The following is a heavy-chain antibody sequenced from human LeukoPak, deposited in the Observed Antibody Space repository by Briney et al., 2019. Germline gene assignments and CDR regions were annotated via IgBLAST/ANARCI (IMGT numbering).Heavy chain of an antibody. CDR1: GFTFIDYD. J-gene: IGHJ4*02. D-gene: IGHD6-19*01. CDR3: VRGGIQVSGIDEFDY. Sequence: GGSLRLSCAASGFTFIDYDMHWDRQVIGKGLEWVSAIGIRGDTHYSGSVKGRFTISRENAESSLYLQMNSLRAEDTAVYYCVRGGIQVSGIDEFDYWGQGTLVTVSS. CDR2: IGIRGDT. V-gene: IGHV3-13*01.